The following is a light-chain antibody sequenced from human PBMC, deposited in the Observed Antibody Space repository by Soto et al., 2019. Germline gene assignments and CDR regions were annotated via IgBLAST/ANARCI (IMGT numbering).Light chain of an antibody. Sequence: QLVLTQPPSVSGAPGQRVTISCTGSSSNIGTGYDVHWYQQLPGTAPKLLIYANSNRPSGIPDRFSGSKSGTSASLAITGLQAEDGADYYCQSYDFSLSVVFGGGTKLTVL. CDR2: ANS. J-gene: IGLJ2*01. V-gene: IGLV1-40*01. CDR1: SSNIGTGYD. CDR3: QSYDFSLSVV.